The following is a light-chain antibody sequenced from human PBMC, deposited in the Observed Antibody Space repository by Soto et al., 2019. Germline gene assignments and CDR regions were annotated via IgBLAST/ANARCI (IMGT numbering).Light chain of an antibody. J-gene: IGKJ1*01. Sequence: EIVVTQSPATLSVSPGERATLSCRPSQSVSNNYLAWYQQKPGQAPRLLIYGASNRATGIPDRFSGSGSGADFTLTISRLEPEDFAVYYCQQYGSSGTFGQGTKVDIK. CDR3: QQYGSSGT. CDR1: QSVSNNY. V-gene: IGKV3-20*01. CDR2: GAS.